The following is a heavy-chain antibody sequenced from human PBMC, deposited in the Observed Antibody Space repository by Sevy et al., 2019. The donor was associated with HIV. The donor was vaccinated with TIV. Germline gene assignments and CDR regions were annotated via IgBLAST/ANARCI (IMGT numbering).Heavy chain of an antibody. J-gene: IGHJ3*02. CDR3: ARGWWYGSSSIGDSFDI. V-gene: IGHV1-2*06. D-gene: IGHD6-6*01. Sequence: ASVKVSCKTSGYTFSVYYIHWVRQAPGQGLEWMGRINPNSGGANYAKRFQGRVTMTRDTSITTVYMELSILTSDDTAMYYCARGWWYGSSSIGDSFDIWGQGTLVTVSS. CDR2: INPNSGGA. CDR1: GYTFSVYY.